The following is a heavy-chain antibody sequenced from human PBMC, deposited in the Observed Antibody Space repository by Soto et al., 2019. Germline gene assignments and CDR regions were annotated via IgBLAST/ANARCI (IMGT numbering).Heavy chain of an antibody. D-gene: IGHD3-22*01. V-gene: IGHV4-4*07. CDR1: GGSISSYY. CDR3: AREGPQDTSGYYPRFDY. CDR2: IYSSGST. Sequence: KPSETLSLTXTVSGGSISSYYWSWIRQPAGKGLEWIGRIYSSGSTNYKPSLKSRVTMSVATSKNEFSLNLSSVTAADTAVYYCAREGPQDTSGYYPRFDYWGQGTLVTVSS. J-gene: IGHJ4*02.